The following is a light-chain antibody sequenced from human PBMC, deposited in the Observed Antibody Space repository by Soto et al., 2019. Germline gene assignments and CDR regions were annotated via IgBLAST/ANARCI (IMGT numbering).Light chain of an antibody. Sequence: QSVLTQPPSVSGAPGQRVTISCSGGSSNIGAGYDVHWYQQLPQTAPKPLIYGNNIRPSGVPDRFSGSKSGTSASLAITGLQAEDEADYYCHSYDRSLSGSVFGGGTKVTVL. J-gene: IGLJ3*02. CDR3: HSYDRSLSGSV. CDR1: SSNIGAGYD. V-gene: IGLV1-40*01. CDR2: GNN.